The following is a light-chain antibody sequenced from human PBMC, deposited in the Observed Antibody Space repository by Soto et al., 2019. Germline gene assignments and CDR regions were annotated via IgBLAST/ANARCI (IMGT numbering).Light chain of an antibody. CDR3: QQSYSTPLT. CDR2: AAS. J-gene: IGKJ4*01. CDR1: QSIGGF. V-gene: IGKV1-39*01. Sequence: DIQMTQSPSSMSVSVEDRVTITCRASQSIGGFLNWYQHKLGKAPKLLTYAASSLQSGVPSRFSGSGSGTDFTLTISSLQPEDFATYYCQQSYSTPLTFGGGTKVDIK.